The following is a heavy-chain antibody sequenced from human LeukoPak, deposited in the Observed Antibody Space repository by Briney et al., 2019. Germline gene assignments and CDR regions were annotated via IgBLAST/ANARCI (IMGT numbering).Heavy chain of an antibody. Sequence: SETLSLTSTVSGGSISSSSYYWGWIRQPPGKGLEWIGSIYYSGSTYYNPSLKSRVTISVDTSKNQFSLKLSSVTAADTAVYYCARLISRSYDILTGYYSGDYWGQGTLVTVSS. CDR1: GGSISSSSYY. CDR3: ARLISRSYDILTGYYSGDY. V-gene: IGHV4-39*01. CDR2: IYYSGST. D-gene: IGHD3-9*01. J-gene: IGHJ4*02.